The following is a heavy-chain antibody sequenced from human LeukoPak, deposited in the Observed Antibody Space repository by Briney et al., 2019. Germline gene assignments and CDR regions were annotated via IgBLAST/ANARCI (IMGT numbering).Heavy chain of an antibody. J-gene: IGHJ3*02. D-gene: IGHD1-7*01. CDR3: ARTTSMNYVGDAFHI. V-gene: IGHV3-74*01. CDR1: GFTFADYA. Sequence: PGGSLRLSCAASGFTFADYAMTWVRQAPGKGLVWVSRINSDGSGTTYADSVKGRFTISRDNAKSTLFLQMNSLRAEDTALYYCARTTSMNYVGDAFHIWGQGTMVTVSS. CDR2: INSDGSGT.